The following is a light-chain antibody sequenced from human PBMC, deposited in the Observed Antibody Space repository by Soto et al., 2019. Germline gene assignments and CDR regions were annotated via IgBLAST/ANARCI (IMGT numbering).Light chain of an antibody. CDR3: QQFNSYPLT. CDR1: QGISSA. J-gene: IGKJ4*01. Sequence: AIQLTQSPSSLSASVGDRDTITCRASQGISSALAWYQQKPGKAPKLLIYDASSLESGVPSRFSGSGSGTDFTLTISSLPPEDFATYYCQQFNSYPLTFGGGTKVEIK. V-gene: IGKV1-13*02. CDR2: DAS.